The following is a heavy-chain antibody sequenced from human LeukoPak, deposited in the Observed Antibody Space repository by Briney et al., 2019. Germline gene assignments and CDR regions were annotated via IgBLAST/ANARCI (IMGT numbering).Heavy chain of an antibody. J-gene: IGHJ4*02. Sequence: GGSLRLSCAASGFTFSSYAMSWVRQAPGKGLEWVSGISRSGGSTYYADSVKGRFTISRDNSKNTLYLQMNSLRAEDTAVYYCAKGRSIVVVTAMNYWGQGTLVTVSS. CDR3: AKGRSIVVVTAMNY. CDR2: ISRSGGST. D-gene: IGHD2-21*02. CDR1: GFTFSSYA. V-gene: IGHV3-23*01.